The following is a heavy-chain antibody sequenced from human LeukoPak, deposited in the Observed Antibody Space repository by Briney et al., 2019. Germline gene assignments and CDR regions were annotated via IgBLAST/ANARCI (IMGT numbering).Heavy chain of an antibody. CDR3: ARAYSSSSYYFDY. Sequence: SETLSLTCTVSGGSISSYYWSWIRQPPGKGLEWIWYIYYSGSTNYNPSLKSRVTISVDTSKNQFSLKLSSVTAADTAVYYCARAYSSSSYYFDYWGQGTLVTVSS. CDR2: IYYSGST. CDR1: GGSISSYY. D-gene: IGHD6-6*01. V-gene: IGHV4-59*01. J-gene: IGHJ4*02.